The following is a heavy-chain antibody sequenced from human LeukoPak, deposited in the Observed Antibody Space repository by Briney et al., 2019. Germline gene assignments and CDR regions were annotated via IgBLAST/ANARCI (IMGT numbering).Heavy chain of an antibody. CDR3: ARVRYSYAYH. Sequence: GGSLRLSCVTSGFSFSSYWMSWVRQPPGKGLEWVANIKQDGSEKYYVDSVKGRFTISRDNAKNSLYLQMNSLRAEDTAVYYCARVRYSYAYHWGQGTLVTVSS. CDR2: IKQDGSEK. CDR1: GFSFSSYW. V-gene: IGHV3-7*01. J-gene: IGHJ4*02. D-gene: IGHD5-18*01.